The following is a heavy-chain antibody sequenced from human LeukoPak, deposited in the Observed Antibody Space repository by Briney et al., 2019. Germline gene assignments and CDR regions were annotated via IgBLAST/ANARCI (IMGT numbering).Heavy chain of an antibody. Sequence: SETLSLTCTVSGGSISSYYWSWIRQPPGKGPKWIGNIYYSGYTTYSPSLRSRVTISVDTSKNQFSLKLSSVTAADTAVYYCARGQHSSSWYLPGYYYYYYMDVWGKGTTVTVSS. J-gene: IGHJ6*03. D-gene: IGHD6-13*01. CDR3: ARGQHSSSWYLPGYYYYYYMDV. CDR2: IYYSGYT. V-gene: IGHV4-59*12. CDR1: GGSISSYY.